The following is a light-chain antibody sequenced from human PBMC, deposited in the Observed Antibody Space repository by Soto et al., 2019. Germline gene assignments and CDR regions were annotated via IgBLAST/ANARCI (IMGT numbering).Light chain of an antibody. CDR2: GAS. Sequence: EIMMKHSPATLSVSPCERATLSCRASQSISSNLAWYQQKPGQAPRLLIYGASSRATGIPDRFSGSGSGADFTLTISRLEPEDFAVYYCQQYRTFGQGTKVDNK. J-gene: IGKJ1*01. CDR3: QQYRT. V-gene: IGKV3D-15*01. CDR1: QSISSN.